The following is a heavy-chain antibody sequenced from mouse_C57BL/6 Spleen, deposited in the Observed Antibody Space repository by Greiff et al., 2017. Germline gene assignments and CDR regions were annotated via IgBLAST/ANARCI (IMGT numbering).Heavy chain of an antibody. CDR2: INPNNGGT. CDR3: AREGYYGYDVPFAY. Sequence: EVQLQQSGPELVKPGASVKISCKASGYTFTDYYMNWVKQSHGKSLEWIGDINPNNGGTSYNQKFKGKATLTVDKSSSTAYMELRSLTSEDSAVYYCAREGYYGYDVPFAYWGQGTLVTVSA. V-gene: IGHV1-26*01. D-gene: IGHD2-2*01. J-gene: IGHJ3*01. CDR1: GYTFTDYY.